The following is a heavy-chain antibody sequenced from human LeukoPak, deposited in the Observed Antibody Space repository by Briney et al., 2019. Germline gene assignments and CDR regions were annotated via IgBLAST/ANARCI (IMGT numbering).Heavy chain of an antibody. J-gene: IGHJ4*02. CDR3: ARGGYGDRIDY. D-gene: IGHD4-17*01. Sequence: GASVKLSCKASGYTFIRYYMHWVRQAPGQGLEWMGIINPSGGSTSYAQKFQGRVTMTRDTSTSTVYMELSRLRSEDTAVYYCARGGYGDRIDYWGQGKLVSVSS. CDR1: GYTFIRYY. CDR2: INPSGGST. V-gene: IGHV1-46*01.